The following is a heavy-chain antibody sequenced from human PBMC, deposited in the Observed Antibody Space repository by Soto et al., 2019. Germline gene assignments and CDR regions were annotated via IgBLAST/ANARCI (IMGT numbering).Heavy chain of an antibody. CDR2: ISGSGGST. Sequence: PGGSLRLSCAASGFTFSSYAMSWVRQAPGKGLEWVSAISGSGGSTYYADSVKGRFTISRDNSKNTLYLQMNSLRAEDTAVYYCAKDLVIAAAGFSGWYVSSFDYWGQGSLVTVSS. CDR3: AKDLVIAAAGFSGWYVSSFDY. J-gene: IGHJ4*02. D-gene: IGHD6-13*01. V-gene: IGHV3-23*01. CDR1: GFTFSSYA.